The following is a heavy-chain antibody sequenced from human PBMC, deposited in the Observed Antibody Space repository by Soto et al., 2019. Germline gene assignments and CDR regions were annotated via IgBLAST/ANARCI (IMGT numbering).Heavy chain of an antibody. J-gene: IGHJ4*02. D-gene: IGHD6-13*01. Sequence: QLQLQESGSGLVKPSQTLSLTCAVSGGSISSGGYSWSWIRQPPGKGLEGNGYIYHSGSTYSNTSLNSGVTISVNRSKNQFSMELSSVPAADTAVYYCARAAGLGAGAVDYWGQGTLVTVSS. CDR3: ARAAGLGAGAVDY. CDR1: GGSISSGGYS. CDR2: IYHSGST. V-gene: IGHV4-30-2*01.